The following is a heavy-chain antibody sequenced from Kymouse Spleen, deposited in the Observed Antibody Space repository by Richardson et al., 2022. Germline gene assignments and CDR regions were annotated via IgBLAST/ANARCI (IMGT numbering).Heavy chain of an antibody. J-gene: IGHJ3*02. D-gene: IGHD5-12*01. V-gene: IGHV3-9*01. CDR2: ISWNSGSI. CDR1: GFTFDDYA. CDR3: AKDIGGYDSAFDI. Sequence: EVQLVESGGGLVQPGRSLRLSCAASGFTFDDYAMHWVRQAPGKGLEWVSGISWNSGSIGYADSVKGRFTISRDNAKNSLYLQMNSLRAEDTALYYCAKDIGGYDSAFDIWGQGTMVTVSS.